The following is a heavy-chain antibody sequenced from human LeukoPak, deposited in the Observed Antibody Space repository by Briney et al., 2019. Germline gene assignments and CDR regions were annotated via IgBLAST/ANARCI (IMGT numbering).Heavy chain of an antibody. CDR3: ARLMWLRRPYYYYYYMDV. CDR2: INHSGST. V-gene: IGHV4-34*01. J-gene: IGHJ6*03. CDR1: GGSFSGYY. D-gene: IGHD5-12*01. Sequence: SETLSLTCAVYGGSFSGYYWSWIRQPPGKGLKWIGEINHSGSTNYNPSLKSRVTISVDTSKNQFSLKLSSVTAADTAVYYCARLMWLRRPYYYYYYMDVWGKGTTVTVSS.